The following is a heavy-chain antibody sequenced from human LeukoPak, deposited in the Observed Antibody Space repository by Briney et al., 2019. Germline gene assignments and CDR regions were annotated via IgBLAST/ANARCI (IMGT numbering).Heavy chain of an antibody. CDR1: GGTFSSYA. Sequence: SVKVSCKASGGTFSSYAISWVRQAPGQGLEWMGGIIPIFGTANYAQKFQGRVTITTDESTSTAYMELSSLRSEDTAVYYCAGDHHCSSTSCYSDYYYYMDVWGKGTTVTVSS. D-gene: IGHD2-2*02. CDR2: IIPIFGTA. CDR3: AGDHHCSSTSCYSDYYYYMDV. V-gene: IGHV1-69*05. J-gene: IGHJ6*03.